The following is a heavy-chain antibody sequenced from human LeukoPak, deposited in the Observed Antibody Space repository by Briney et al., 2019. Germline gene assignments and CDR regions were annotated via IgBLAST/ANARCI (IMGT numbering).Heavy chain of an antibody. J-gene: IGHJ4*02. CDR3: ASYLFSRLSRYLDY. CDR2: IYYSGSS. D-gene: IGHD6-6*01. CDR1: GGSISSTSYY. Sequence: SETLSLTCIVSGGSISSTSYYWGWIRQPPGKGLEWIGSIYYSGSSYYNPSLKSRVTISVDTSKNQFSLKLSSVTAADTAVYYCASYLFSRLSRYLDYWGQGTLVTVSS. V-gene: IGHV4-39*01.